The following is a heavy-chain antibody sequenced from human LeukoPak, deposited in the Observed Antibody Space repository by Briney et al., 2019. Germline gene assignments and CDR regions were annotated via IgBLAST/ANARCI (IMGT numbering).Heavy chain of an antibody. CDR1: GFTFSSYS. CDR2: ISSSRSYI. CDR3: ARDYIAARYPLDY. J-gene: IGHJ4*02. V-gene: IGHV3-21*01. Sequence: GGTLRLPCAASGFTFSSYSMNWVRQAPGKGLEWVSSISSSRSYIHYADSVKGRLTISRDNAKNSLYLKTNSLRAEDTAVYYCARDYIAARYPLDYWGQGTLVTVSS. D-gene: IGHD6-6*01.